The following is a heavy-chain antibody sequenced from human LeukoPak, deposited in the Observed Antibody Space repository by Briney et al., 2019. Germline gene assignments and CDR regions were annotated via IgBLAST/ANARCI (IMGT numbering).Heavy chain of an antibody. J-gene: IGHJ3*02. CDR1: GFTFSSYG. CDR2: IKSKADGGTT. CDR3: TTGNSIEVKDAFDI. D-gene: IGHD4-23*01. Sequence: PGGSLRLSCAASGFTFSSYGMHWVRQAPGKGLEWIGRIKSKADGGTTDYAARVEGMFFVSRDDSKNTVYLQLNSLKTEDTAVYYCTTGNSIEVKDAFDIWGQGTMVTVSS. V-gene: IGHV3-15*01.